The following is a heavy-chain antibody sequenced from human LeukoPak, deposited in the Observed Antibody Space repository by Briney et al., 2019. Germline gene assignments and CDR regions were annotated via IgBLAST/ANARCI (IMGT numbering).Heavy chain of an antibody. CDR3: ARETYYYDSSGYLVAFDI. D-gene: IGHD3-22*01. CDR2: IIPIFGTA. Sequence: SVKVSCKASGGTFSSYAISWVRQAPGQGLEWMGGIIPIFGTANYAQKFQGRVTITADESTSTAYMELSSLRSEDTAVYYCARETYYYDSSGYLVAFDIWGQGTMVTVSS. CDR1: GGTFSSYA. J-gene: IGHJ3*02. V-gene: IGHV1-69*13.